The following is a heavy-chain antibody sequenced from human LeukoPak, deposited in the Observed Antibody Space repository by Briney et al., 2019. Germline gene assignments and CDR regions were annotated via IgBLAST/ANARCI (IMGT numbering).Heavy chain of an antibody. Sequence: PGGSLRLSCAASGFIFNTYWMSWVRQAPGKGLEWVSIISGGAGSTYYADSLKGRFTISRDNSKNTLYLQMNSLRAEDTAMYYCARGMGASTYYFDYWGQGTLVTVSS. CDR2: ISGGAGST. J-gene: IGHJ4*02. CDR3: ARGMGASTYYFDY. D-gene: IGHD3-16*01. V-gene: IGHV3-23*01. CDR1: GFIFNTYW.